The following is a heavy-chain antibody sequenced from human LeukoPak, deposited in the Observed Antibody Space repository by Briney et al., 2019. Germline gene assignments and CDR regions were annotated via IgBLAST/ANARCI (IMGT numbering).Heavy chain of an antibody. J-gene: IGHJ6*02. D-gene: IGHD3-22*01. V-gene: IGHV3-11*01. CDR1: GFTFSDYY. CDR3: ARQSQKSPTYYYDSSGPLDV. CDR2: ISSSGSTI. Sequence: GGSLRLSCAASGFTFSDYYMSWIRQAPGKGMEWVSYISSSGSTIYYADSVKGRFTISRDNAKNSLYLQMNSLRAEDTAVYYCARQSQKSPTYYYDSSGPLDVWGQGTTVTVSS.